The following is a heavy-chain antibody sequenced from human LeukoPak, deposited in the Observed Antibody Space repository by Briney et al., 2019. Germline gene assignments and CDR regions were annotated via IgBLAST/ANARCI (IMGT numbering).Heavy chain of an antibody. D-gene: IGHD6-19*01. CDR3: AAIAVAAAFDY. CDR2: LTDSGGRT. V-gene: IGHV3-23*01. J-gene: IGHJ4*02. Sequence: PGGSLRLSCAASGFTFSSYAMSWVRQAPGKGLEWVSTLTDSGGRTYYADSVKGRFTISRDNSKNTLYLQMNSLRADDTAVYYCAAIAVAAAFDYWGRGTLVTVSS. CDR1: GFTFSSYA.